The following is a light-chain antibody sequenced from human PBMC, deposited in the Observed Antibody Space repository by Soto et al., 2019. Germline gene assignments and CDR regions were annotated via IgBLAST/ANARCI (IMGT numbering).Light chain of an antibody. J-gene: IGKJ4*01. V-gene: IGKV4-1*01. Sequence: DIVMTQSPDSLAVSLGERATINCKSSQSVLYSSNNKNYLAWYQQKPGQPPKLLIYWASTRESGVPDRFSGSGSGTDFTLTISSLQAGDVAVYYCQQYYISPLTFGGGTKVEI. CDR3: QQYYISPLT. CDR2: WAS. CDR1: QSVLYSSNNKNY.